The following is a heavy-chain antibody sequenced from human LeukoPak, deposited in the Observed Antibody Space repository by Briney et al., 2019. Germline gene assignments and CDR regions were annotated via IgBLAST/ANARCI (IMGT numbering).Heavy chain of an antibody. J-gene: IGHJ3*02. D-gene: IGHD3-22*01. CDR3: AREYYYYDSSPFDI. V-gene: IGHV3-74*01. CDR1: GFTFSSYW. CDR2: INSDGSST. Sequence: GGSLRLSCAASGFTFSSYWMHWVRQAPGKGLVWVSHINSDGSSTSYADSVKGRFTISRDNAKNTLYLQMNSLRAEDTAVYYCAREYYYYDSSPFDIWGQGTMVTVSS.